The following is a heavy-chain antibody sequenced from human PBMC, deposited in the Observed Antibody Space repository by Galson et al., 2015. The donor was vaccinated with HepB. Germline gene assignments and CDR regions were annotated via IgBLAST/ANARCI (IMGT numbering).Heavy chain of an antibody. CDR2: ISAYNGNT. J-gene: IGHJ1*01. D-gene: IGHD3-9*01. Sequence: SVKVSCKASGYTFTNYGISWVRQAPGQGLEWMGWISAYNGNTKYAQNLQGRVTMTTDTSTSTAYMELRSLGSDDTAVYYCVRDVSDWFGAEYFQRWCQGTLVTVSS. CDR1: GYTFTNYG. V-gene: IGHV1-18*04. CDR3: VRDVSDWFGAEYFQR.